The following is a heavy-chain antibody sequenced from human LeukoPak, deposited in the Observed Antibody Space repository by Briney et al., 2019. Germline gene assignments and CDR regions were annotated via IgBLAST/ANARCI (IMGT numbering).Heavy chain of an antibody. V-gene: IGHV3-7*05. J-gene: IGHJ3*01. CDR2: MNQDGSEK. CDR3: ARALNAAAAS. Sequence: GGSLRLSCAASGFTFSHHWMNWVRQAPGKGLEWVANMNQDGSEKYYVDSVKGRFSISRDNAKNSLYLQMNSLRAEDTAVYYCARALNAAAASWGQGTMVTVSS. D-gene: IGHD6-13*01. CDR1: GFTFSHHW.